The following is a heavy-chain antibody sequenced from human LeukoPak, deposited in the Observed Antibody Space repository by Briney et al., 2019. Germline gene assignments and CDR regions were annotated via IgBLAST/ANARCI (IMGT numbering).Heavy chain of an antibody. Sequence: PSETLSLTCAVSGGSISSGGYSWSWVRQAPGKGLEWVSAISGSGGSTYYADSVKGRFTISRDNSKNTLYLQMNSLRAEDTAVYYCAPARRMATSGPNGDYWGQGTLVTVSS. J-gene: IGHJ4*02. D-gene: IGHD5-24*01. CDR2: ISGSGGST. V-gene: IGHV3-23*01. CDR1: GGSISSGGYS. CDR3: APARRMATSGPNGDY.